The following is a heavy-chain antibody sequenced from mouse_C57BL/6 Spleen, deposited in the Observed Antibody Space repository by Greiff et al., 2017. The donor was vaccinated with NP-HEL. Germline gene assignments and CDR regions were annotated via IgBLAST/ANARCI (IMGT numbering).Heavy chain of an antibody. D-gene: IGHD1-1*01. J-gene: IGHJ4*01. CDR1: GFTFSSYA. Sequence: EVMLVESGGGLVKPGGSLKLSCAASGFTFSSYAMSWVRQTPEKRLEWVATISDGGSYTYYPDNVKGRFTISRDNAKNNLYLQMSHLKSEDTAMYYCARDRYSDYWGQGTSVTVSS. CDR2: ISDGGSYT. CDR3: ARDRYSDY. V-gene: IGHV5-4*01.